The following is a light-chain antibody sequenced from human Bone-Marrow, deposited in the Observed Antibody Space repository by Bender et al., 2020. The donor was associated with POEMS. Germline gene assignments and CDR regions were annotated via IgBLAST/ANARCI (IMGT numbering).Light chain of an antibody. CDR3: QTWGTGIQV. J-gene: IGLJ3*02. V-gene: IGLV4-69*01. CDR2: LNSDGSH. Sequence: QGVLTQSPSASASLGASVKFTCTLSSGHSNYAIAWHQQQPEKGPRYLMKLNSDGSHTKGDGIPDRFSGSSSGAERYLTISSLQSEDEADYYCQTWGTGIQVFGGGTKLTVL. CDR1: SGHSNYA.